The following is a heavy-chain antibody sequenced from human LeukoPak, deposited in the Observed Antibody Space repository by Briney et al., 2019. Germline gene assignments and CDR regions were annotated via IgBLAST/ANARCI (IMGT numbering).Heavy chain of an antibody. Sequence: GSLRLSCAASGFTFSDYYMSWIRQAPGKGLEWIGNIYSSGSTYYNASLQSRVTISIDTSKNQFSLRLSSVTAADTAVYYCAREKIGYYDGSGRGWFDPWGQGTLVTVSS. CDR3: AREKIGYYDGSGRGWFDP. D-gene: IGHD3-22*01. CDR1: GFTFSDYY. J-gene: IGHJ5*02. CDR2: IYSSGST. V-gene: IGHV4-38-2*02.